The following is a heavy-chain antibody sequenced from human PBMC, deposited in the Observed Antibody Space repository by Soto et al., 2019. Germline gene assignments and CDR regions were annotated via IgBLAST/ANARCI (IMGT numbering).Heavy chain of an antibody. D-gene: IGHD3-16*01. J-gene: IGHJ5*02. CDR3: AREDVENWFDP. Sequence: PSETLSLTCTVSGGSISSGGYYWSWIRQHPGKGLEWIGYIYYSGSTYYNPSLKSRVTISVDTSKNQFSLKLSSVTAADTAVYYCAREDVENWFDPWGQGTLVTVSS. CDR1: GGSISSGGYY. V-gene: IGHV4-31*03. CDR2: IYYSGST.